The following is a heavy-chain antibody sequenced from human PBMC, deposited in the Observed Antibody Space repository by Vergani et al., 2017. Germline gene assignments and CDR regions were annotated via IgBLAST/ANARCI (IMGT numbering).Heavy chain of an antibody. Sequence: QVQLVQSGAEVKKPGSSVKVSCKASGGTFSSYAISWVRQAPGQGLEWMGGIIPIFGTANYAQKFQGRVTITRDTSASTAYMELSSLRSEDTAVSYCARGGADYYDSSGWYYWGQGTLVTVSS. J-gene: IGHJ4*02. CDR1: GGTFSSYA. CDR3: ARGGADYYDSSGWYY. D-gene: IGHD3-22*01. V-gene: IGHV1-69*05. CDR2: IIPIFGTA.